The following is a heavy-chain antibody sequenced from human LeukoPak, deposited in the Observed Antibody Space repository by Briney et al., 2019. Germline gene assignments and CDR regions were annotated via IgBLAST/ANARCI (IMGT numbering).Heavy chain of an antibody. Sequence: PGGSLRLSCAASGLTFSSYTMSWVRQAPGKGLEWVSSISGSGGSTWYAASVKGRFTISRDNSKNTVYLQMNSLRAEDTAVYYCARDRTYYYGSGSYYPADPWGQGTLVTVSS. CDR2: ISGSGGST. CDR3: ARDRTYYYGSGSYYPADP. CDR1: GLTFSSYT. J-gene: IGHJ5*02. D-gene: IGHD3-10*01. V-gene: IGHV3-23*01.